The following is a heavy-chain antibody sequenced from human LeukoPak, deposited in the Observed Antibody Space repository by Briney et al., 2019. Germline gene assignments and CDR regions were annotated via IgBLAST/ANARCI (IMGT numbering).Heavy chain of an antibody. Sequence: GGSLRLSCAASGFTFSTYAMTRVRQAPGQGLEWVSSISGSGSGTYYADSVKGRFTISRDNSKNTLYLQMNSLRAEDTAVYYCAKVAYNWISYGPFDYWGQGTLVTVSS. CDR3: AKVAYNWISYGPFDY. D-gene: IGHD1-20*01. CDR2: ISGSGSGT. V-gene: IGHV3-23*01. CDR1: GFTFSTYA. J-gene: IGHJ4*02.